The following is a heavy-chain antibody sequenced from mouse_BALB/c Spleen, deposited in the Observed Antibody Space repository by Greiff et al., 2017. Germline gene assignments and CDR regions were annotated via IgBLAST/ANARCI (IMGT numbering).Heavy chain of an antibody. V-gene: IGHV1S56*01. J-gene: IGHJ2*01. D-gene: IGHD6-1*01. Sequence: QVQLKESGPELVKPGASVRISCKASGYTFTSYYIHWVKQRPGQGLEWIGWIYPGNVNTKYNEKFKGKATLTADKSSSTAYMQLSSLTSEDSAVYFCARSAPFDYWGQGTTLTVSS. CDR2: IYPGNVNT. CDR1: GYTFTSYY. CDR3: ARSAPFDY.